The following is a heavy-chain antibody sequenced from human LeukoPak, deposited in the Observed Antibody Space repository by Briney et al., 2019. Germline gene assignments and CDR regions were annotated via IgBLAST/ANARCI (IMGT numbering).Heavy chain of an antibody. CDR1: GYSIRSGHY. V-gene: IGHV4-38-2*01. CDR3: AISVPAFGY. CDR2: LSDSGST. Sequence: SETLSLTCAVSGYSIRSGHYWGWIRQTPGKGLEWIGGLSDSGSTYYNPSLKSRVTISVDTSKNHFSLRLSSVTAADTAVYYCAISVPAFGYWGQGTLVTVSS. D-gene: IGHD1-1*01. J-gene: IGHJ4*02.